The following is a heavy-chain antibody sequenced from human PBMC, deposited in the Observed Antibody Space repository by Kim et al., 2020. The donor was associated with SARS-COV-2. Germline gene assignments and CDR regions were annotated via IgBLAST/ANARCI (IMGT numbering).Heavy chain of an antibody. Sequence: GGSLRLSCAVSGFAVGWNYMTWVRQAPGKGPEWVSLIYSNGDTKYADSVRGRFTISRDGSKNKLFLQMNSLRAEDSAVYYCARKTDGAGHGDFWGRGTLV. CDR2: IYSNGDT. J-gene: IGHJ4*02. CDR1: GFAVGWNY. V-gene: IGHV3-53*01. CDR3: ARKTDGAGHGDF. D-gene: IGHD2-8*01.